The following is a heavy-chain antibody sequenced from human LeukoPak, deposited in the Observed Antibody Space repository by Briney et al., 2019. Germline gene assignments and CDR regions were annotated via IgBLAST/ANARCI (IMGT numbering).Heavy chain of an antibody. CDR3: ARVLAAAGNNWFDP. CDR1: GGSISSYY. D-gene: IGHD6-13*01. V-gene: IGHV4-59*01. CDR2: IYYSGST. Sequence: PSETLPLTCTVSGGSISSYYWSWIRQPPGKGLEWIGYIYYSGSTNYNPSLKSRVTISVDTSKNQFSLKLSSVTAADTAVYYCARVLAAAGNNWFDPWGQGTLVTVSS. J-gene: IGHJ5*02.